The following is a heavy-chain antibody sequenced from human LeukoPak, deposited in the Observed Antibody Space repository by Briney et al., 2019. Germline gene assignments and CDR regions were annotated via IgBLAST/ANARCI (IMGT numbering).Heavy chain of an antibody. Sequence: GGSPRLSCAASGFTFSRYDMRWGGQAQGKGGEGVSAISGFVASTSYADSVNGPFTISRDNSKNTLYLQINPLRAEDTAVYYCAKWSHYYDSSGYTKAHDYWGQGTLVTVSS. V-gene: IGHV3-23*01. J-gene: IGHJ4*02. D-gene: IGHD3-22*01. CDR2: ISGFVAST. CDR1: GFTFSRYD. CDR3: AKWSHYYDSSGYTKAHDY.